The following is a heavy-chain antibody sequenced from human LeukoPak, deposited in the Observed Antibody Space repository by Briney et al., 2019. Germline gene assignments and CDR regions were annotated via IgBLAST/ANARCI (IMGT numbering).Heavy chain of an antibody. CDR1: GFTFSSYG. D-gene: IGHD6-13*01. CDR3: AKAGLGIAAAGTKGNWFDP. J-gene: IGHJ5*02. Sequence: GGSLRLSCAASGFTFSSYGMHWVRQAPGKGLEWVAAIWYDGSNKYYADSVKGRFTISRDNSKNTLYLQMNSLRAEDTAVYYCAKAGLGIAAAGTKGNWFDPWGQGALVTVSS. CDR2: IWYDGSNK. V-gene: IGHV3-33*06.